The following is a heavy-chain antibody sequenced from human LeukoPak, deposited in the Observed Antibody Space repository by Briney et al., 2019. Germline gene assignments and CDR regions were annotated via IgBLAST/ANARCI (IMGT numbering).Heavy chain of an antibody. V-gene: IGHV1-69*05. J-gene: IGHJ6*03. Sequence: GASVKVSCKASGGTFSSYAISWVRQAPGQGLEWMGGIIPIFGTANYAQKFQGRVTITTDESTSTAYMELSSLRSEGTAVYYCASLRYARDYYYYMDVWGKGTTVTVSS. D-gene: IGHD4-17*01. CDR3: ASLRYARDYYYYMDV. CDR2: IIPIFGTA. CDR1: GGTFSSYA.